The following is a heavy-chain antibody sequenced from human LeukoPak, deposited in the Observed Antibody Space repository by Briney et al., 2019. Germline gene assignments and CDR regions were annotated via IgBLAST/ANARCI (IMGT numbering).Heavy chain of an antibody. CDR1: GFTFSSYS. Sequence: GGSLRLSCAASGFTFSSYSMNWVRQAPGKGLEWVSAISGSGGSTYYADSVKGRFTISRDNSKNTLYLQMNSLRAEDTAVYYCAKDRNPTFGGVIASNWFDPWGQGTLVTVSS. V-gene: IGHV3-23*01. CDR2: ISGSGGST. D-gene: IGHD3-16*01. J-gene: IGHJ5*02. CDR3: AKDRNPTFGGVIASNWFDP.